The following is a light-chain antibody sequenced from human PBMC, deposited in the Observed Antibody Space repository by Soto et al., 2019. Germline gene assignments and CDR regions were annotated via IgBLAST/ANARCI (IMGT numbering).Light chain of an antibody. CDR2: DTS. J-gene: IGKJ4*01. CDR3: QPYNNWPLT. V-gene: IGKV3-11*01. Sequence: EVGLTQSPASLSFPAGERATLSFRASQSISTYLAWYQQKPGQAPRLLIYDTSNRATGIPARFSGSRSGAEFTLTINSLQSEDFAVYYCQPYNNWPLTFGGGTKVDIK. CDR1: QSISTY.